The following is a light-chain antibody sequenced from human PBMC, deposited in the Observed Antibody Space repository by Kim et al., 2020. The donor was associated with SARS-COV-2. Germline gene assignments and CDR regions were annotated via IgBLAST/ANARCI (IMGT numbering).Light chain of an antibody. J-gene: IGKJ1*01. V-gene: IGKV1-27*01. CDR2: AAS. Sequence: APVGDRVTITCRACQDISHYLAWYQQKPGKVPKLLIHAASTLQSGVPYRFSGSGSGTDFTLTITSLQPEDVATYYCQKYDTSPWTFGQGTKVDIK. CDR3: QKYDTSPWT. CDR1: QDISHY.